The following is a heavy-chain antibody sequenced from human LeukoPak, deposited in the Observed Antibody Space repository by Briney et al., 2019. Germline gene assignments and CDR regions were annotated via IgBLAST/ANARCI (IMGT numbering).Heavy chain of an antibody. CDR2: IYHSGST. J-gene: IGHJ5*02. V-gene: IGHV4-38-2*02. D-gene: IGHD2-15*01. CDR1: GYSISSGYY. CDR3: AREGLLPTSYNWFDP. Sequence: SETLSLTCAVSGYSISSGYYWGWIRQPPGKGLEWIGSIYHSGSTYYNPSLKSRVTISVDTSKNQFSLKLSSVTAADTAVYYCAREGLLPTSYNWFDPWGQGTLVTVSS.